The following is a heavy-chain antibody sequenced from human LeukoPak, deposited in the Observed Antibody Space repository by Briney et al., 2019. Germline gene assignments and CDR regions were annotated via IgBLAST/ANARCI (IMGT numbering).Heavy chain of an antibody. CDR3: AKDRSNQASGYYLHDY. D-gene: IGHD3-22*01. Sequence: PGGSLRLSCAASGFTFSTYAMSWVRQAPGKGLEWVSAISGRGGSTYYAGSVKGRFTISRDNSKNTLYVQMNSLRAEDTALYYCAKDRSNQASGYYLHDYWGQGTLVTVSS. CDR2: ISGRGGST. V-gene: IGHV3-23*01. CDR1: GFTFSTYA. J-gene: IGHJ4*02.